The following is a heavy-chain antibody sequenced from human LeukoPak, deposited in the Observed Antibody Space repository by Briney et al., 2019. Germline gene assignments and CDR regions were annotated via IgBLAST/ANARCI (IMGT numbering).Heavy chain of an antibody. CDR3: ARDLPIVY. V-gene: IGHV3-53*01. CDR2: IYSGGKT. J-gene: IGHJ4*02. Sequence: PGGSLRLSCAASGFTVSSNCMSWVRQAPGKGLEWVSVIYSGGKTYYADSVKGRFTISRDNSKNTLYLQMNSLRAENTAVYYCARDLPIVYWGQGTLVIVSS. CDR1: GFTVSSNC. D-gene: IGHD3-16*02.